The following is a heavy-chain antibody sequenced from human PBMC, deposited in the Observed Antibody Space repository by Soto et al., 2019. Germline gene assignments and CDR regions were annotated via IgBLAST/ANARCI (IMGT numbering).Heavy chain of an antibody. D-gene: IGHD5-12*01. CDR3: ARGPRWLQPGWYFDY. CDR1: GFTFSSYS. CDR2: ISDSSTYI. Sequence: GGSLRLSCAASGFTFSSYSMNWVRQAPGRELEWVSSISDSSTYIYYADSVKGRFTISRDNAKNSLYLQMNGLRAEDTAVYYCARGPRWLQPGWYFDYWGRGPLVTVSS. J-gene: IGHJ4*02. V-gene: IGHV3-21*01.